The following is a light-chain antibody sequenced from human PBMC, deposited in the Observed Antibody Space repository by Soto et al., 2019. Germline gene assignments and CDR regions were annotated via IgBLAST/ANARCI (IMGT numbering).Light chain of an antibody. V-gene: IGKV3-20*01. CDR2: GES. J-gene: IGKJ5*01. Sequence: EIVLTQSPGNLSLSPGERATLSCRASQSVSSSYLAWYQQKPGQAPRLLIYGESSRATGIPDRFSGSGSGTDFTLTISRLEPEDFAVYYCQQYGSSITFGQGTRLEI. CDR3: QQYGSSIT. CDR1: QSVSSSY.